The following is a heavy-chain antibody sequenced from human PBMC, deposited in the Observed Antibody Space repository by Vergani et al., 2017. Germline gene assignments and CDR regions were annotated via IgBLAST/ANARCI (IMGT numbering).Heavy chain of an antibody. CDR2: ISGSGGST. CDR3: ARAGAAAGTFMGYFQH. V-gene: IGHV3-23*01. D-gene: IGHD6-13*01. Sequence: EVQLLESGGGLVQPGGSLRLSCAASGFTFSSYAMSWVRQAPGKGLEWVSAISGSGGSTYYADSVKGRFTISRDNSKNTLYLQMNSLRAEDTAVYYCARAGAAAGTFMGYFQHWGQGTLVTVSS. CDR1: GFTFSSYA. J-gene: IGHJ1*01.